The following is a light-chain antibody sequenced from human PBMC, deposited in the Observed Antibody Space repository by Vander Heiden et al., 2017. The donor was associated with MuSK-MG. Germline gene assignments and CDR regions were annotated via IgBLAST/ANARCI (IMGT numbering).Light chain of an antibody. CDR1: QSVTSSY. Sequence: EIALTQSPGTLSLSPGDTATLSCRASQSVTSSYLAWYQHKPGQAPRLLIYGASSRANGIPARLSGSGSGTDFTLTSTSRESEDFAVYYVQHDATSPTFGQGTKLEIE. CDR3: QHDATSPT. J-gene: IGKJ2*01. CDR2: GAS. V-gene: IGKV3-20*01.